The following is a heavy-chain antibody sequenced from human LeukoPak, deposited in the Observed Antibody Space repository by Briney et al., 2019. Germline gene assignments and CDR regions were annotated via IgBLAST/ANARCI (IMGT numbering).Heavy chain of an antibody. CDR3: ARDRAIGAFDI. J-gene: IGHJ3*02. Sequence: SETLSLTCTVSGGSISSGDYYWSWIRQPPGKGLEWIGYIYYSGSTYYNPSLKSRVTISVDTSKNQFSLKLSSVTAADTAVYYCARDRAIGAFDIWGQGAMVTVSS. CDR2: IYYSGST. V-gene: IGHV4-30-4*08. D-gene: IGHD2-21*01. CDR1: GGSISSGDYY.